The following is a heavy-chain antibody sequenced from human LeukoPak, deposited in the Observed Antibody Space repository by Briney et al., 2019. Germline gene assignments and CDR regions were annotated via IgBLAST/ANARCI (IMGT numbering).Heavy chain of an antibody. V-gene: IGHV1-18*01. D-gene: IGHD5-24*01. J-gene: IGHJ4*02. CDR2: VSGYNGNT. CDR3: ARIFIEMATAHFDS. CDR1: GYTFSSYA. Sequence: GASVKVSCKASGYTFSSYAISWVRQAPGQGLEWMGWVSGYNGNTDYAQKFQGRVTMTTDRSTSTAYMELRSLRADDTAVYYCARIFIEMATAHFDSWGQGTLVSVSS.